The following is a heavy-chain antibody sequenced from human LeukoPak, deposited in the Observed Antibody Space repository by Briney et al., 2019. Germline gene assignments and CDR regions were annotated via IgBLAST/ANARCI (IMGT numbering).Heavy chain of an antibody. Sequence: QAGGSLRLSCAASGFTFSSYAMSWVRQAPGKGLEWVSAISGSGGSTYYADSVKGRFTISRDNSKNTLYLQMNSLRAEDTAVYYCAKTRGDYGAFDIWGQGTVVTVSS. D-gene: IGHD4-17*01. CDR1: GFTFSSYA. CDR2: ISGSGGST. J-gene: IGHJ3*02. CDR3: AKTRGDYGAFDI. V-gene: IGHV3-23*01.